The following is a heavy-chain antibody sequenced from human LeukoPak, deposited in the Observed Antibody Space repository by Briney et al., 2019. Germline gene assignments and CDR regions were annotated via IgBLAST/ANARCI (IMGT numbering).Heavy chain of an antibody. CDR2: IIPIFGTA. V-gene: IGHV1-69*01. Sequence: ASVTVSCKASGGTFSSYAISWVRQAPGQGLEWMGGIIPIFGTANYAQKFQGRVTITADESTSTAYMELSSLRSEDTAVYYCAREGAHIQAIDYWGQGTLVTVSS. J-gene: IGHJ4*02. D-gene: IGHD2-21*01. CDR3: AREGAHIQAIDY. CDR1: GGTFSSYA.